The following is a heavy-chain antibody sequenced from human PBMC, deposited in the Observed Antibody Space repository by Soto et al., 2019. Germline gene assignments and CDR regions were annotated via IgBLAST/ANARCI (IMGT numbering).Heavy chain of an antibody. D-gene: IGHD1-26*01. J-gene: IGHJ6*02. CDR1: GFTFSSYA. V-gene: IGHV3-30-3*01. CDR3: ARDMGYNSGTYSTYYYYGMDV. Sequence: GGSLRLSCAASGFTFSSYAMHWVRQAPGKGLEWVAVISYDGSNKYYADSVKGRFTISRDNSKNTLYLQMNSLRAEDTAVYYCARDMGYNSGTYSTYYYYGMDVWGQGPTVTVSS. CDR2: ISYDGSNK.